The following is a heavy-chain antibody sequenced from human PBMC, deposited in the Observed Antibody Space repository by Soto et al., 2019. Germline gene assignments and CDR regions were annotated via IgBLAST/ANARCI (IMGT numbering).Heavy chain of an antibody. J-gene: IGHJ4*02. CDR3: AKGAARYCDY. Sequence: QTGGSLRLSCVASGFSFGTYAMTWVRQVPGKGLEWVSTISGGIGSTFYADSVKGRFTISRDISKKMLFLHMNGLRGEDTGTYYGAKGAARYCDYWDRRPLGAV. V-gene: IGHV3-23*01. CDR1: GFSFGTYA. CDR2: ISGGIGST. D-gene: IGHD1-26*01.